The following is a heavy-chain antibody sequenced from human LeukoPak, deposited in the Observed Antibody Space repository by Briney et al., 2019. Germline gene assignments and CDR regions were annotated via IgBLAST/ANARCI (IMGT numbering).Heavy chain of an antibody. CDR3: ARGRYGWLPFDY. Sequence: SETLSLTCTVSGGSISSYYWSWIRQPAGKGLEWIGRIYTSGSTDYNPSLKSRVTMSVDTSKNQFTLKLSSVTAADTAVYYCARGRYGWLPFDYWGQGTLVTVSS. CDR2: IYTSGST. CDR1: GGSISSYY. D-gene: IGHD3-16*01. V-gene: IGHV4-4*07. J-gene: IGHJ4*02.